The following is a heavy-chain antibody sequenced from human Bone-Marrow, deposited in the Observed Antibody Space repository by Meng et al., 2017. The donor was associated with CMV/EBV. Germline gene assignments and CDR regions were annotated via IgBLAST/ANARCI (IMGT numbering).Heavy chain of an antibody. V-gene: IGHV4-59*01. J-gene: IGHJ6*02. Sequence: GSLSLTCTVSGGSISSYYWSWIRQPPGKGLEWIGYIYYSGSTNYNPSLKSRVTISVDTSKNQFSLKLSSVTAADTAVYYCARIKYSSSLSVYYYYGMDVWGQGTTVTVSS. CDR1: GGSISSYY. D-gene: IGHD6-6*01. CDR3: ARIKYSSSLSVYYYYGMDV. CDR2: IYYSGST.